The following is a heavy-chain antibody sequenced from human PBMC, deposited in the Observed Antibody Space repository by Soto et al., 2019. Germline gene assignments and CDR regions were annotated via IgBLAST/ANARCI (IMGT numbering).Heavy chain of an antibody. Sequence: SVKVSCKASGGTFSSYAISWGRQAPVQGLEWMGGIIPIFGTANYAQKFQGRVTITADESTSTAYMELSSLRSEDTAVYYCARFGYSSSWYVAYYYYGMDVWGQGTTVTVSS. CDR1: GGTFSSYA. D-gene: IGHD6-13*01. J-gene: IGHJ6*02. CDR2: IIPIFGTA. CDR3: ARFGYSSSWYVAYYYYGMDV. V-gene: IGHV1-69*13.